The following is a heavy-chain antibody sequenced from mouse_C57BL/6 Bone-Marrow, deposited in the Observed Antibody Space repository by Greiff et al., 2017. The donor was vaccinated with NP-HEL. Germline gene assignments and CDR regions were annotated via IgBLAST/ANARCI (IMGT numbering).Heavy chain of an antibody. Sequence: KQRTGQGLEWIGEIYPRSGNTYYNEKFKGKATLTADKSSSTAYMELRSLTSEDSAVYFCARGDYGYDRFAYWGQGTLVTVSA. CDR2: IYPRSGNT. CDR3: ARGDYGYDRFAY. D-gene: IGHD2-2*01. J-gene: IGHJ3*01. V-gene: IGHV1-81*01.